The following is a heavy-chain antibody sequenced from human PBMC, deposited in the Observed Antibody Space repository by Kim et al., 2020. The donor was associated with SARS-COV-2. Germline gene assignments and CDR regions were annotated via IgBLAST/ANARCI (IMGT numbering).Heavy chain of an antibody. J-gene: IGHJ4*02. CDR2: TRDKANSYST. CDR3: ARTRLDNSYFHY. D-gene: IGHD1-1*01. Sequence: GGALRLSCVVSGFTFSDHYMDWVRQAPGKGLEWVGRTRDKANSYSTEYAAYVKGRFIISRDDSENSLYLQMNSLKTEDTAGYYCARTRLDNSYFHYWGQG. CDR1: GFTFSDHY. V-gene: IGHV3-72*01.